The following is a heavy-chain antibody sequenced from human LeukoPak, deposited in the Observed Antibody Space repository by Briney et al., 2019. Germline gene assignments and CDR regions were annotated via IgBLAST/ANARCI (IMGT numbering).Heavy chain of an antibody. CDR2: INSDGSST. D-gene: IGHD6-13*01. CDR1: GFTFSSYW. Sequence: PGGSLRLSCAASGFTFSSYWMHWVRQAPGKGLLWVPRINSDGSSTSYADSVKGRFTISRDNAKNTLYLQMNSLRAEDTAVYYCARRIAAAAAPYYFDYWGQGTLVTVSS. J-gene: IGHJ4*02. CDR3: ARRIAAAAAPYYFDY. V-gene: IGHV3-74*01.